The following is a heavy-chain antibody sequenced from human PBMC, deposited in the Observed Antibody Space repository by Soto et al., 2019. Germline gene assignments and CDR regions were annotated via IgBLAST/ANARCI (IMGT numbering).Heavy chain of an antibody. Sequence: EVQLLESGGGLVQPGGSLRLSCAASGFTFSNYAVTWVRQAPGKGLEWVSTISGSGGSTYYADSVKGRFTVSRDNSKNTLYLQNNSLKAEDTAVYYCAKDQGSSWYEIDYWGQVTLVTVSS. D-gene: IGHD6-13*01. V-gene: IGHV3-23*01. J-gene: IGHJ4*02. CDR3: AKDQGSSWYEIDY. CDR2: ISGSGGST. CDR1: GFTFSNYA.